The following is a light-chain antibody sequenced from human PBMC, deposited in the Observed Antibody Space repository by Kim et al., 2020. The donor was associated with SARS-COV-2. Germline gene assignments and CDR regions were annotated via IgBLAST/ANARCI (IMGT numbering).Light chain of an antibody. V-gene: IGKV1-27*01. J-gene: IGKJ1*01. Sequence: ASVGDRVTITCRASQDIANSLAWYQQKPGTVPKLLIYAASTLQSGVPSRFSGSGSGTEFTLTIGSLQTEDVATDYCQKYNTAPWTFGPGTKVDIK. CDR1: QDIANS. CDR3: QKYNTAPWT. CDR2: AAS.